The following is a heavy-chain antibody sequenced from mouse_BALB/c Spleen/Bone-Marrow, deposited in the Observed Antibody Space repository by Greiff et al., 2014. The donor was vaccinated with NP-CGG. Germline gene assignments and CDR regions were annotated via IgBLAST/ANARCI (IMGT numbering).Heavy chain of an antibody. Sequence: VQLQQSGTVLARPGASVKMSCKASGYSFTSYWMHWVKQRPGQGLECIGAIYPGNSDTTYNQQFKGKAKLTAVTSASTAYMELSSLTNEDSAVYYCTRLGLYYGYIFDYWGQGTTLTVSS. CDR3: TRLGLYYGYIFDY. CDR1: GYSFTSYW. V-gene: IGHV1-5*01. CDR2: IYPGNSDT. J-gene: IGHJ2*01. D-gene: IGHD1-2*01.